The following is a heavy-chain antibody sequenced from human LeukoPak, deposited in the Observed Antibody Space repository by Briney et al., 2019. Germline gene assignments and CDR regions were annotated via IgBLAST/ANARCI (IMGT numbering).Heavy chain of an antibody. Sequence: GGSLRLSCAASGFAFSTSAMTWVRQAPGKGLEWVSGISGSGGSTYYADSVKGRFTISRDNSKNTLYLQMNSLRAEDTALYYCAKGLGGAAGFDYWGQGTLVTVSS. CDR1: GFAFSTSA. V-gene: IGHV3-23*01. J-gene: IGHJ4*02. CDR2: ISGSGGST. CDR3: AKGLGGAAGFDY. D-gene: IGHD6-13*01.